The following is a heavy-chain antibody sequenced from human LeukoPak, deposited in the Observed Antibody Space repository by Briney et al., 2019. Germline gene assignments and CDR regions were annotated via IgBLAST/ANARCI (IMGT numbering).Heavy chain of an antibody. CDR3: ARGVAAAVYYFDY. J-gene: IGHJ4*02. Sequence: KTSETLSLTCTVSGGPISSGSYYWTWIRQPAGKGLEWIRRVYISGSTNYNPSLKSRVTISVDTSKDHFSLKLTSVTAADTAVYYCARGVAAAVYYFDYWGQGTLVTVSS. D-gene: IGHD6-13*01. CDR1: GGPISSGSYY. CDR2: VYISGST. V-gene: IGHV4-61*02.